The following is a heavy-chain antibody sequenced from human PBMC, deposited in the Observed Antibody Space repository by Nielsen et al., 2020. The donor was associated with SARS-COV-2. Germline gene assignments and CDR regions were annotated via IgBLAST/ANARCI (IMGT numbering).Heavy chain of an antibody. D-gene: IGHD1-1*01. CDR3: ASHGTFDH. Sequence: GESLKISCAASGFTFSTYWMHWVRQAPGKGLEWVANIKEDGSEKNYVDSVKGRFTISRDNAKNSLYLQMNSLRIEDTALYYCASHGTFDHWGQGALVTVSS. CDR2: IKEDGSEK. CDR1: GFTFSTYW. J-gene: IGHJ4*02. V-gene: IGHV3-7*01.